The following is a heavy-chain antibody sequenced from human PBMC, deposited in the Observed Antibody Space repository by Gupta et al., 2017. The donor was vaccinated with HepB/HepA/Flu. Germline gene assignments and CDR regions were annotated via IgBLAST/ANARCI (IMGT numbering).Heavy chain of an antibody. CDR2: INHSGST. J-gene: IGHJ1*01. D-gene: IGHD1-7*01. CDR3: ARAKGWNYGYFQH. V-gene: IGHV4-34*01. Sequence: QVQLQQWGAGLLKPSETLSLTCAVYGGSFSGYYWSWIRQPPGKGLEWIGEINHSGSTNYNPSLKSRVTISVDTSKNQFSLKLSSVTAADTAVYYCARAKGWNYGYFQHWGQGTLVTVSS. CDR1: GGSFSGYY.